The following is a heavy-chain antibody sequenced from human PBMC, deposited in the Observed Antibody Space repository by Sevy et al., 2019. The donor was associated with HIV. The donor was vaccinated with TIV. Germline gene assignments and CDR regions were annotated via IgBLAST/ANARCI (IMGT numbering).Heavy chain of an antibody. CDR3: AKDLNNYYDSSGYYAQGY. Sequence: GGSLRLSCAASGFTFSSYAMSWVRQAPGKGLEWVSAISGTGGSTYYADSVKGRFTISRDNSKNTLYLQMNSLRAEDTAVYYCAKDLNNYYDSSGYYAQGYWGQGTLVTVSS. CDR1: GFTFSSYA. CDR2: ISGTGGST. D-gene: IGHD3-22*01. V-gene: IGHV3-23*01. J-gene: IGHJ4*02.